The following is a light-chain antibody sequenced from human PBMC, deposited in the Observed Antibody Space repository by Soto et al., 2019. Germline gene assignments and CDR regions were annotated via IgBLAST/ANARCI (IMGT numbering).Light chain of an antibody. J-gene: IGKJ4*01. V-gene: IGKV1-9*01. CDR3: QQLNDYPLT. CDR1: QGIISY. CDR2: AAS. Sequence: DIQLTQSPSFLSASVGDIVTINFRASQGIISYLAFYQQTPGKAPKLLIYAASTFQSGAPSRFSGSGSGTEFTLTISSLQPEDFATYYCQQLNDYPLTFGGGTKVDI.